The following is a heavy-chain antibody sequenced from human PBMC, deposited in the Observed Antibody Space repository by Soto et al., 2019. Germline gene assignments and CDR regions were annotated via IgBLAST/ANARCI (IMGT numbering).Heavy chain of an antibody. Sequence: QAQLVQSGAEVKKPGASVPVSCKASGYTFTSYGISWLRQAPGQGLEWMGWISAYNGNTNYTQKLQGRVTMTTDTSTSTAHMELRRLRSDDTAVYYCARSSGSAYWFDPWGEGTLLTVSS. CDR3: ARSSGSAYWFDP. V-gene: IGHV1-18*01. CDR2: ISAYNGNT. J-gene: IGHJ5*02. D-gene: IGHD6-6*01. CDR1: GYTFTSYG.